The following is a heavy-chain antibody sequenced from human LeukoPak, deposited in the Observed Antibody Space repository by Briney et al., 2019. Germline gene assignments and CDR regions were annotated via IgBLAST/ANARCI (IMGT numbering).Heavy chain of an antibody. D-gene: IGHD5-24*01. CDR1: GGSISSYY. J-gene: IGHJ4*02. CDR2: IYYSGST. Sequence: SETLSLTCTVSGGSISSYYWSWIRQPPGKGLEWIGYIYYSGSTNYNPSLKSRVTISVDTSKNQFSLKLSSVTAADTAVYYCARGDGYNFDYWGQGTLVTVSS. V-gene: IGHV4-59*01. CDR3: ARGDGYNFDY.